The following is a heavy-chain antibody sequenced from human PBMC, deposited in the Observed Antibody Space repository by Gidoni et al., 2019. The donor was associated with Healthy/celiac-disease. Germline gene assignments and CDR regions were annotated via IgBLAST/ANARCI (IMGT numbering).Heavy chain of an antibody. CDR2: ISAYNGNT. CDR3: ARDRKVGAVTTLGY. CDR1: GYTFTSYG. V-gene: IGHV1-18*01. D-gene: IGHD4-17*01. J-gene: IGHJ4*02. Sequence: QAQLVQSGAEVTKPGASVKVSCKASGYTFTSYGISWVRQAPGQGLEWMGWISAYNGNTNDAQKLQGRVTMTTDTSTSTAYMELRSLRSDDTAVYYCARDRKVGAVTTLGYWGQGTLVTVSS.